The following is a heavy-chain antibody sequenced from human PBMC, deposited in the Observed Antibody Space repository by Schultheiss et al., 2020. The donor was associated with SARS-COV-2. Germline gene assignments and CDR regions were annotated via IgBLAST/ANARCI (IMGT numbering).Heavy chain of an antibody. CDR1: RFTFSSYA. Sequence: GGSLRLSCAASRFTFSSYAMSWVRQAPGKGLEWVSAISGSGGSTYYADSVKGRFTISRENAKNSLYLQMNSLRAEDTAVYYCARSSSGWPYYYYGMDVWGQGTTVTVSS. CDR2: ISGSGGST. J-gene: IGHJ6*02. CDR3: ARSSSGWPYYYYGMDV. D-gene: IGHD6-19*01. V-gene: IGHV3-23*01.